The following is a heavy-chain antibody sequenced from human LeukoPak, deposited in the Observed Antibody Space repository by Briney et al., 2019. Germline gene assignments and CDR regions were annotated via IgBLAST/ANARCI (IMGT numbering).Heavy chain of an antibody. V-gene: IGHV3-21*01. CDR2: ISRASESI. D-gene: IGHD6-13*01. CDR1: GFTFNTYS. J-gene: IGHJ4*02. Sequence: PGGSLRLSCAASGFTFNTYSMSWVRQAPGKGLEWVSIISRASESIFYADSVKGRFTISRDNAKNSLYLQMNSLRAEDTAVYYCARAGAAAGSYFGYWGQGTLVTVSS. CDR3: ARAGAAAGSYFGY.